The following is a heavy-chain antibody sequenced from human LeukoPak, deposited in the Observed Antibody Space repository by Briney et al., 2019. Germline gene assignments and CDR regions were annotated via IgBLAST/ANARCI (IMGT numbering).Heavy chain of an antibody. D-gene: IGHD3-22*01. V-gene: IGHV3-23*01. CDR2: ISNNGGNT. Sequence: PGGSLRLSCAASGFTFTTYGMGWVRQAPGKGLEWVSGISNNGGNTNYAESVKGRFTISRDNSKNTLYLQMNSLRAEDTAVYYCAKSTYYYDSSGYYDPAEYFQHWGQGTLVTVSS. J-gene: IGHJ1*01. CDR1: GFTFTTYG. CDR3: AKSTYYYDSSGYYDPAEYFQH.